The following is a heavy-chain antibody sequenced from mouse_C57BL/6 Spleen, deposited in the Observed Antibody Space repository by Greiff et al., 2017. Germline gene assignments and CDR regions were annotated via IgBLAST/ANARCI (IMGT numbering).Heavy chain of an antibody. J-gene: IGHJ2*01. CDR1: GYTFTDYY. Sequence: QVQLQQSGAELVRPGVSVKLSCKASGYTFTDYYINWVKQRPGQGLEWIARIYPGSGNTYYNEKFKGKATLTAEKSSSTAYMQLSSLTSEDSAVYFCARNYGGYWGQGTTLTVSS. CDR2: IYPGSGNT. V-gene: IGHV1-76*01. CDR3: ARNYGGY. D-gene: IGHD1-1*02.